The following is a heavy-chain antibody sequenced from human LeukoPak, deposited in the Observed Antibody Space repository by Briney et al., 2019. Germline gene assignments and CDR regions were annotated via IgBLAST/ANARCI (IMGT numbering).Heavy chain of an antibody. D-gene: IGHD2-8*01. CDR1: GYTFTSYG. CDR2: IRPHNGNT. CDR3: ARVSYYSFDY. J-gene: IGHJ4*02. Sequence: ASVKVSCKTAGYTFTSYGISRVRQAPGQGLEWMGWIRPHNGNTNYAQKLQGRVTMTTDTSTNTAYMELRSLTSDDTAVYYCARVSYYSFDYWGQGVLVTVSS. V-gene: IGHV1-18*01.